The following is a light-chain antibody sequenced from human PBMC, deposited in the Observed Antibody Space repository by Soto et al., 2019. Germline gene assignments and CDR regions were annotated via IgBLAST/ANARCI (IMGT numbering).Light chain of an antibody. J-gene: IGLJ1*01. V-gene: IGLV2-23*02. CDR3: YSHAGSSTFEV. CDR1: SSDVGNYHF. CDR2: EVS. Sequence: QSVLTQPASVSGSPGQSISISCTGTSSDVGNYHFVSWYQQHPGKAPKLMIYEVSKRPSGVSNRFSGSKSGNTASLTISGLQAEDEADYSFYSHAGSSTFEVLETGTKVTV.